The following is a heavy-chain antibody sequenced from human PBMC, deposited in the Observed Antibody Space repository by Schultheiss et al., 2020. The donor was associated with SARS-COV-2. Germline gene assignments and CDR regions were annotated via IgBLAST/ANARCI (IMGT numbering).Heavy chain of an antibody. D-gene: IGHD5-18*01. CDR2: IYSGGST. CDR3: ASYRGYSYGYVDAFDI. J-gene: IGHJ3*02. CDR1: GFTFSSYA. Sequence: GGSLRLSCAASGFTFSSYAMSWVRQAPGKGLEWVSVIYSGGSTYYADSVKGRFTISRDNSKNTLYLQMNSLRAEDTAVYYCASYRGYSYGYVDAFDIWGQGTMVTVSS. V-gene: IGHV3-23*03.